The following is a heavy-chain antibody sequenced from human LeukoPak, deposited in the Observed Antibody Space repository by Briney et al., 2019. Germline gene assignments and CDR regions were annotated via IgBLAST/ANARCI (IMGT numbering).Heavy chain of an antibody. J-gene: IGHJ4*02. CDR2: ISAYNDNT. Sequence: GASVKVSCKASGYTFTSYGISWVRQAPGQGVEWMGWISAYNDNTNYAQKLQGRVTMTTDTSTSTAYMELRCLRSDDTAVYYCARLWELLPLDYWGQGTLVTVSS. V-gene: IGHV1-18*01. CDR1: GYTFTSYG. D-gene: IGHD1-26*01. CDR3: ARLWELLPLDY.